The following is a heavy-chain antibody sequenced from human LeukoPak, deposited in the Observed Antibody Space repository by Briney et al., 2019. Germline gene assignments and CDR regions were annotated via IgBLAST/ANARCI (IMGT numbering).Heavy chain of an antibody. CDR2: IYTSGST. CDR1: GGSISSGRYY. Sequence: SQTLSLTCTVSGGSISSGRYYWTWIRQPAGKGLVWNGRIYTSGSTGDNSSLKSRITTSLDASKYQFSLRLSSVTAADTAVYYCTRAARMRFLEWFPFDPWGQGTLVTVSS. CDR3: TRAARMRFLEWFPFDP. V-gene: IGHV4-61*02. D-gene: IGHD3-3*01. J-gene: IGHJ5*02.